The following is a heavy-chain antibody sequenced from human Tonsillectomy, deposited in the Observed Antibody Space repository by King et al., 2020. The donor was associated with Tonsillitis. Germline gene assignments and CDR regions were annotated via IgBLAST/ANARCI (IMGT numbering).Heavy chain of an antibody. CDR2: IQHSGST. Sequence: QLQESGPGLVKPSGTLSLTCAVSGGSISSSNWWNWVRQPPGKGLEWIGEIQHSGSTNYNPSLKSRVTISVDKSKNQFSLKLSSVTAADTAVYYCERSGGDYYGSGSHYNFFDYWGQGTLVTVSS. CDR3: ERSGGDYYGSGSHYNFFDY. J-gene: IGHJ4*02. CDR1: GGSISSSNW. D-gene: IGHD3-10*01. V-gene: IGHV4-4*02.